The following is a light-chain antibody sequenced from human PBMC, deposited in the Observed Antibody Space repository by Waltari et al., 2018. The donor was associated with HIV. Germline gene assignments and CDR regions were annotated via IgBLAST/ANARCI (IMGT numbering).Light chain of an antibody. J-gene: IGLJ3*02. CDR1: NSNIGNNS. Sequence: QSVLTQPPSMSMALGQKVTISCSGINSNIGNNSVSWYLQVPGTAPKLLIYDNNKRPSEIPARFSGSKTGTSATLGITGLQTVDEADYYCGAWDSSLSAWVFGGGTTLTVL. CDR2: DNN. V-gene: IGLV1-51*01. CDR3: GAWDSSLSAWV.